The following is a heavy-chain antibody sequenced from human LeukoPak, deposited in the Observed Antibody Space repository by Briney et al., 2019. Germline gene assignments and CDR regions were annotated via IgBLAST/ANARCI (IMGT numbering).Heavy chain of an antibody. D-gene: IGHD6-19*01. Sequence: PSETLSLTCTVSGGSISSSSYYWSWIRQPPGKGLEWIGEINHSGSTNYNPSLKSRVTISVDTSKNQFSLKLSSVTAADTAVYYCARGRKQWLVLDAFDIWGQGTMVTVSS. CDR2: INHSGST. CDR3: ARGRKQWLVLDAFDI. CDR1: GGSISSSSYY. V-gene: IGHV4-39*07. J-gene: IGHJ3*02.